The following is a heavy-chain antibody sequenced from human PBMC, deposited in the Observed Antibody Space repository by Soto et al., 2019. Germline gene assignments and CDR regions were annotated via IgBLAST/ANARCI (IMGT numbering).Heavy chain of an antibody. CDR1: GGSFSCYY. D-gene: IGHD3-3*01. CDR2: INHSGST. V-gene: IGHV4-34*01. CDR3: ARGFLDDFWSGYYYSYYSYAYLYV. J-gene: IGHJ6*03. Sequence: SETLSLTCAVYGGSFSCYYWSWIRQPPGKGLEWIGEINHSGSTNYNPSLKSRVTISVDTSKNQFSLKLSFVTAADTGVYYCARGFLDDFWSGYYYSYYSYAYLYVWGKGTTVTLSS.